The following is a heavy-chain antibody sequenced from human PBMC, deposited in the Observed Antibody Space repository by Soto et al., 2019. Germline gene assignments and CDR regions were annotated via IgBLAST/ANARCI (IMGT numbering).Heavy chain of an antibody. Sequence: ASVKVSCKASGGTFGSYAISWVRQAPGQGLEWMGGIIPIFGTANYAQKFQGRVTITADESTSTAYMELSSLRSEDTAVYYCARVSEDGSGSSSWYYYYGMDVWGQGTTVTVSS. CDR1: GGTFGSYA. CDR2: IIPIFGTA. J-gene: IGHJ6*02. CDR3: ARVSEDGSGSSSWYYYYGMDV. D-gene: IGHD6-13*01. V-gene: IGHV1-69*13.